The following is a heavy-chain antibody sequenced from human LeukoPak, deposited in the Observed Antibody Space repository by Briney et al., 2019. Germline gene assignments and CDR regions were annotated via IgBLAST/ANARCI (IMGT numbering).Heavy chain of an antibody. CDR1: GASISRSTYY. Sequence: SETLSLTCTVSGASISRSTYYWGWIRQPPGKGLEWIASIYYSGSTYYNPSLKRRVTISVDTSKNQFSLKLSSVTAADTAVYYCARWKRRVVAARYNWFDPWGQGTLVTVSS. CDR3: ARWKRRVVAARYNWFDP. V-gene: IGHV4-39*07. J-gene: IGHJ5*02. CDR2: IYYSGST. D-gene: IGHD2-15*01.